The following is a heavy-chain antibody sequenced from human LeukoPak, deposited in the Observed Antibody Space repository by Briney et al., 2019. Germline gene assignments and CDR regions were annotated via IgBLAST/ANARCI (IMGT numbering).Heavy chain of an antibody. CDR2: IRYDGSNK. Sequence: PGGSLRLSCAASGFTFSSYGMHWVRQAPGKGLEWVAFIRYDGSNKYYADSVKGRFTISRDNSKKTLYLQMNSLRPEDTAVYYCAKDFSVYCYDSRVLDYWGQGTLVTVSS. CDR1: GFTFSSYG. D-gene: IGHD3-22*01. CDR3: AKDFSVYCYDSRVLDY. J-gene: IGHJ4*02. V-gene: IGHV3-30*02.